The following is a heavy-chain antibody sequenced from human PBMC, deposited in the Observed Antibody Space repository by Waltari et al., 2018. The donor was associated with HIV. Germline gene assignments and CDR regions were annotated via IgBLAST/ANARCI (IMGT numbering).Heavy chain of an antibody. CDR3: SIESHVAAGPLEW. J-gene: IGHJ4*02. V-gene: IGHV3-23*01. CDR2: ISGSDNST. Sequence: EVQLRQSGGGLVQPGGSLRAVCVVSDFSLESTVVTWGRESPRRTLQWVSSISGSDNSTHYVDSLKGRCTISRDVSKIAVFLQMDNLRGDDTAIYYCSIESHVAAGPLEWWGQGVLVTVAS. CDR1: DFSLESTV. D-gene: IGHD3-3*01.